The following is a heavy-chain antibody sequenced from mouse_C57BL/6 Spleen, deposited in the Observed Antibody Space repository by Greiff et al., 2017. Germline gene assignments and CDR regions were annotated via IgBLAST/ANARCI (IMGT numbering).Heavy chain of an antibody. J-gene: IGHJ4*01. D-gene: IGHD1-1*01. Sequence: VQLQQSGPELVKPGASVKISCKASGYSFTSYYIHWVKQRTGQGLEWIGWIYPGSGNTKYNEKFKGKATLTADTSSSTAYMQLSSLTSEDSAVYYCARSTSSEYYAMDYWGQGTSVTVSS. CDR1: GYSFTSYY. V-gene: IGHV1-66*01. CDR2: IYPGSGNT. CDR3: ARSTSSEYYAMDY.